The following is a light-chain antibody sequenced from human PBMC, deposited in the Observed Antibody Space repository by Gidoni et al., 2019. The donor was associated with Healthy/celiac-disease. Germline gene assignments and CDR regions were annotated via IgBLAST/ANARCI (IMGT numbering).Light chain of an antibody. CDR1: KVGDKY. J-gene: IGLJ2*01. CDR3: QAWDSSTYVV. V-gene: IGLV3-1*01. CDR2: QDS. Sequence: SSKLTQPPSVSVSPGQTASLNCSGDKVGDKYACWYQQKPGQSPVLVIYQDSKRPSGIPERFSCSNSGNTATLTIRGTQAMDEADYSCQAWDSSTYVVFGGGTKLTVL.